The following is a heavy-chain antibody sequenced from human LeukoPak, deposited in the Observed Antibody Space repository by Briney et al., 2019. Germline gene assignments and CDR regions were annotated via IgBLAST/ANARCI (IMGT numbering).Heavy chain of an antibody. CDR2: INPSGGST. CDR1: GYTFTSYD. Sequence: ASVKVSCKASGYTFTSYDINWVRQATGQGLEWMGIINPSGGSTSYAQKFQGRITMTRDTSTSTVYMELSSLRSEDTAVYYCARSEIGYFDCYNWGQGTLVTVSS. D-gene: IGHD3-9*01. CDR3: ARSEIGYFDCYN. J-gene: IGHJ4*02. V-gene: IGHV1-46*01.